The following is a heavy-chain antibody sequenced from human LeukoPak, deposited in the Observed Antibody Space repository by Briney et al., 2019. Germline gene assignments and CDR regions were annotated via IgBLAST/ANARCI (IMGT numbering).Heavy chain of an antibody. V-gene: IGHV3-23*01. Sequence: GGSLRLSCAASGFNFSSFAMTWVRQAPGKGLEWVSSITGGHYATYNTDSVKGRFTISRDNAKNTLYLQMNSLRADDTAIYYCTKDPNGDYIGAFDPWGQGTLVTVS. CDR1: GFNFSSFA. CDR3: TKDPNGDYIGAFDP. CDR2: ITGGHYAT. D-gene: IGHD4-17*01. J-gene: IGHJ5*02.